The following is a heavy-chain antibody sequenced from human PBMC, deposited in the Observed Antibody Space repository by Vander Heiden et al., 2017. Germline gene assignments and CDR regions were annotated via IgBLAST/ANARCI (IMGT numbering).Heavy chain of an antibody. CDR3: ARDGVFGVVTPFDY. V-gene: IGHV4-34*01. CDR1: GGSFSGYY. D-gene: IGHD3-3*01. Sequence: QVQLQQWGAGLLKPSEPVSLTCAVYGGSFSGYYWSWIRRPPGKGLEWIGEINHSGSTNYNPSLKSRVTISVDTSKNQFSLKLSSVTAADTAVYYCARDGVFGVVTPFDYWGQGTLVTVSS. J-gene: IGHJ4*02. CDR2: INHSGST.